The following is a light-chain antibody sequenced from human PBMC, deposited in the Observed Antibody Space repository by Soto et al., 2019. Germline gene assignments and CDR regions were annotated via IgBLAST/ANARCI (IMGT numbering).Light chain of an antibody. CDR3: QQYGSTPGT. Sequence: EIVLTQSPGTLSLSPGERATLSCSASQSVTNRYLAWYRQKPGQAPGLLIFAASIRDTGIPDRFRGSGSGSDFHLTLKRLEHEDFAVYYCQQYGSTPGTFGQGTKGEIK. CDR1: QSVTNRY. J-gene: IGKJ1*01. V-gene: IGKV3-20*01. CDR2: AAS.